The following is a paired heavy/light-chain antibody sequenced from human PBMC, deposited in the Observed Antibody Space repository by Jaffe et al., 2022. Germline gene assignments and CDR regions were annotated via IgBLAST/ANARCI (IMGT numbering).Light chain of an antibody. CDR3: QTWDNNAGVV. V-gene: IGLV3-1*01. CDR2: QDS. Sequence: SYELTQPPSLSVSPGQTASITCSGDKLGDKYACWYQQKPGQSPLLIIYQDSERPSGIPGRFSGSNSGNTATLTISGTQAMDEADYYCQTWDNNAGVVFGGGTKLTVL. CDR1: KLGDKY. J-gene: IGLJ2*01.
Heavy chain of an antibody. D-gene: IGHD2-15*01. V-gene: IGHV1-3*01. CDR3: AREGNCTGGTCYPLDY. CDR1: GYTFTKYA. J-gene: IGHJ4*02. CDR2: INAGNDNT. Sequence: QVHLVQSGAEVKKPGASVKLSCKASGYTFTKYAMHWVRQVPGQKPEWMGWINAGNDNTIYSQKFQDRLNINRDTSATTVYMELSSLRFEDTAIYYCAREGNCTGGTCYPLDYWGQGTLVTVSS.